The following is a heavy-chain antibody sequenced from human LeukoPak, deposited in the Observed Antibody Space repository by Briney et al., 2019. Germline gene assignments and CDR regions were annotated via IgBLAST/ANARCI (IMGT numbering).Heavy chain of an antibody. D-gene: IGHD3-16*02. V-gene: IGHV4-34*01. Sequence: KPSETLSLTCSVYGGSFSGYYWSWIRPPPGKGLEWIGEINHSGSTNYNPSLKSRVTISVDTSKNQFSLKLSSVTAADTAVFYSARSSPPHNPPWGRYRLVYNWFDPWGQGTLVTVSS. CDR2: INHSGST. CDR1: GGSFSGYY. J-gene: IGHJ5*02. CDR3: ARSSPPHNPPWGRYRLVYNWFDP.